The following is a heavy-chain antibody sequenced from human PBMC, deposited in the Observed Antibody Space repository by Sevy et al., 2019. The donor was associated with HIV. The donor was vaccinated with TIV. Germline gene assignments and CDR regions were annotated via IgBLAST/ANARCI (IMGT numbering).Heavy chain of an antibody. CDR1: GFTFSSYA. CDR2: ISYDGSNK. CDR3: AREGRGYSGYDSFFYYYYGMDV. Sequence: GGSLRLSCAASGFTFSSYAMHWVRQAPGKGLEWVAVISYDGSNKYYADSVKGRFTISRDNSKNTLYLQMYSLRAEDTAVYYCAREGRGYSGYDSFFYYYYGMDVWGQGTTVTVSS. J-gene: IGHJ6*02. V-gene: IGHV3-30-3*01. D-gene: IGHD5-12*01.